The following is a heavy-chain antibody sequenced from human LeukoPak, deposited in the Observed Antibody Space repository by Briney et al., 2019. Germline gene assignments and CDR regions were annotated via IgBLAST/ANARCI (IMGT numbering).Heavy chain of an antibody. CDR2: ISGSGGST. D-gene: IGHD3-22*01. V-gene: IGHV3-23*01. J-gene: IGHJ4*02. Sequence: GGSLRLSCAASGFTFSSYAMSWVRQAPGKGLEWVSAISGSGGSTYYADSVKGRFTISRDSSKNTLYLQMNSLRAEDTAVYYCAKAITMIVVVTPPGDYWGQGTLVTVSS. CDR1: GFTFSSYA. CDR3: AKAITMIVVVTPPGDY.